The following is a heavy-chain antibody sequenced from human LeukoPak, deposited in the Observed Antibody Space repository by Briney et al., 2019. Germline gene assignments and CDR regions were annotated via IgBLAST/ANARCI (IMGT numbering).Heavy chain of an antibody. D-gene: IGHD1-26*01. Sequence: GGSLRLSCAASGSTFSSYSMNWVRQAPGKGLEWVSSISSSSSYIYYADSVKGRFTISRDNAKNSLYLQMNSLRAEDTAVYYCARDSVGAKGYAFDIWGQGTMVTVSS. CDR2: ISSSSSYI. CDR1: GSTFSSYS. V-gene: IGHV3-21*01. J-gene: IGHJ3*02. CDR3: ARDSVGAKGYAFDI.